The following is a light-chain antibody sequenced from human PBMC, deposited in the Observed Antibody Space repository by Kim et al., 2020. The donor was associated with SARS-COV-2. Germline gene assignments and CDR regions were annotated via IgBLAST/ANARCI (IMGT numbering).Light chain of an antibody. Sequence: GDRVTIPCRASRSIGCLLAWYQQKPGKAPKLLIYEASTLKSGVPSRFSGSGSETEFTLTTSSLQPDDFATYYCQQYRSYPWTFGQGTKVDIK. CDR1: RSIGCL. J-gene: IGKJ1*01. V-gene: IGKV1-5*03. CDR3: QQYRSYPWT. CDR2: EAS.